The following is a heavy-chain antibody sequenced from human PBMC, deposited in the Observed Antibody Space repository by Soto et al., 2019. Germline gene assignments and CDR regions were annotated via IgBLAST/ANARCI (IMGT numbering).Heavy chain of an antibody. Sequence: QVQLVQSGAEVKKPGASVKVSCKASGYTFTSYAMHCVRQAPGQRLEWMGWINAGNGNTKYSQKFQGRVTITRDTSASTAYMELSSLRSEDTAVYYCARGSTSSASDYWGQGTLVTVSS. CDR1: GYTFTSYA. V-gene: IGHV1-3*01. J-gene: IGHJ4*02. CDR3: ARGSTSSASDY. CDR2: INAGNGNT. D-gene: IGHD6-19*01.